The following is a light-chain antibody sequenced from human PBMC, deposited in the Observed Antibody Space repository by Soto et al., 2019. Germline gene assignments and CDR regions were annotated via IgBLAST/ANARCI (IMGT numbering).Light chain of an antibody. V-gene: IGKV3-15*01. CDR3: QQYQNLWT. Sequence: IQMTQSPATLSVSPGERATLSCRASQTIYSNVAWYRQRPGQAPRLLIYRASARATGIPARFSGSGSGTEFTLTIVSLQSEDSAVYYCQQYQNLWTFGQGTKVEIK. J-gene: IGKJ1*01. CDR1: QTIYSN. CDR2: RAS.